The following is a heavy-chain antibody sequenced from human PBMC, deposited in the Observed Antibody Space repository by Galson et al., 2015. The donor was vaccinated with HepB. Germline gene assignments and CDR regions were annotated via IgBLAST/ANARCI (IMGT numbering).Heavy chain of an antibody. Sequence: SVKVSCKASGFSLSTYDINWVRQATGQGLEWLGWMDPNSGNTGYAQKFQGRITMTRNTSISTAYMELRSLRSEDTAVYYCARFPHSSSWDDSYYYMDVWGKGTTVTGSS. D-gene: IGHD6-13*01. CDR3: ARFPHSSSWDDSYYYMDV. J-gene: IGHJ6*03. V-gene: IGHV1-8*01. CDR2: MDPNSGNT. CDR1: GFSLSTYD.